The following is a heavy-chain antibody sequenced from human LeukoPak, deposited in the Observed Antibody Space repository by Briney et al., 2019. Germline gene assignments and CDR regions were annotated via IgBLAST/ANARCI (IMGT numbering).Heavy chain of an antibody. J-gene: IGHJ4*02. CDR1: GFTFSSYA. V-gene: IGHV3-30*04. CDR2: ISYDGSNK. CDR3: AKVVRYFDLDY. Sequence: GGSLRLSCAASGFTFSSYAMHWVRQAPGKGLKGVAVISYDGSNKYYADSVKGRFTISRDNSKNTLYLQMNSLRAEDTAVYYCAKVVRYFDLDYWGQGTLVTVSS. D-gene: IGHD3-9*01.